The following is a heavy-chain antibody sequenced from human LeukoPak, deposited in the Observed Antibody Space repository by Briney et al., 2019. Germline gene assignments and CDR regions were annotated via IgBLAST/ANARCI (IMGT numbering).Heavy chain of an antibody. D-gene: IGHD1-26*01. CDR1: GFTFDDYG. J-gene: IGHJ4*02. CDR2: ISWNSGSI. Sequence: PGGSLRLSCAASGFTFDDYGMHWVRQAPGKGLEWVSGISWNSGSIVYADSVKGRFTISRDNAKQSLYLQMNSLRAEDTAVYYCARDDKWAFDYWGQGTLVTVSS. CDR3: ARDDKWAFDY. V-gene: IGHV3-9*01.